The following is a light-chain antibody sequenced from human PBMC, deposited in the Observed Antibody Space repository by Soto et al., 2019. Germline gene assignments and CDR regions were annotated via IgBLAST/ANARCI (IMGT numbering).Light chain of an antibody. CDR2: AAS. Sequence: DIQMTQSPSSLSASVGDRVTISFRARQSIRNYVSWYQQKPGTAPKLLLRAASTLQSGVPSRFSASGSGTDFTLTISSLQIEDFATYFCQQTDSTPQTFGQGTKVEI. CDR1: QSIRNY. CDR3: QQTDSTPQT. V-gene: IGKV1-39*01. J-gene: IGKJ1*01.